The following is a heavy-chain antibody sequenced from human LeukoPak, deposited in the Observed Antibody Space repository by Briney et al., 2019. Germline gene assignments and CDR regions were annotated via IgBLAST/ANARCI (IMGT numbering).Heavy chain of an antibody. CDR2: ISAYNGNT. CDR3: ARDATKRTAVPAAMGPIYYYYGMDV. D-gene: IGHD2-2*01. J-gene: IGHJ6*02. V-gene: IGHV1-18*01. CDR1: GYTFTSYG. Sequence: GASVKVSCNASGYTFTSYGISRVRQAPGQGLEWMGWISAYNGNTNYAQKLQGRVTMTTDTSTSTAYMELRSLRSDDTAVYYCARDATKRTAVPAAMGPIYYYYGMDVWGQGTTVTVSS.